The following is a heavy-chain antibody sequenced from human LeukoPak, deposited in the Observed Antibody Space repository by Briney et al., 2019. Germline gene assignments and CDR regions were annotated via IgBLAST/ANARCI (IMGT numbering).Heavy chain of an antibody. CDR3: ARGKDCSSTSCYSEVNNWFDP. V-gene: IGHV1-69*13. J-gene: IGHJ5*02. Sequence: SAKVSCKASGGTFSSYAISWVRQAPGQGLEWMGGIIPIFGTANYAQKFQGRVTITADESTGTAYMELSSLRSEDTAVYYCARGKDCSSTSCYSEVNNWFDPWGQGTLVTVSS. CDR1: GGTFSSYA. CDR2: IIPIFGTA. D-gene: IGHD2-2*01.